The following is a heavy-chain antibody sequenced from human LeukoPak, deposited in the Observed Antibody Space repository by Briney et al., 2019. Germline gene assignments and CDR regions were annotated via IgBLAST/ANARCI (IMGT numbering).Heavy chain of an antibody. CDR3: AKDQRYDILTGYFEQDY. V-gene: IGHV3-23*01. Sequence: QSGGSLRLSCAASGFTFSSYAMSWVRQAPGKGLEWVSAISGSGGSTYYADSVKGRFTISRDNSKNTLYLQMNSLRAEDTAVYYCAKDQRYDILTGYFEQDYWGQGTLVTVSS. D-gene: IGHD3-9*01. J-gene: IGHJ4*02. CDR1: GFTFSSYA. CDR2: ISGSGGST.